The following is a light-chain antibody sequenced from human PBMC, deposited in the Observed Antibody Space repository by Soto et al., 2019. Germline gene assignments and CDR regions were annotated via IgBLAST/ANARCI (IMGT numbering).Light chain of an antibody. J-gene: IGKJ1*01. Sequence: DIQMTQSQSSLSASXXDEVXITCLASQTIMTYLNWYQLKPGKPPRXXIYAASSLQSGVPSRFSGSGSGTDFTLTISSLQPEDFATYSCQQSYNSPQTFGRGTKVDIK. CDR1: QTIMTY. CDR3: QQSYNSPQT. CDR2: AAS. V-gene: IGKV1-39*01.